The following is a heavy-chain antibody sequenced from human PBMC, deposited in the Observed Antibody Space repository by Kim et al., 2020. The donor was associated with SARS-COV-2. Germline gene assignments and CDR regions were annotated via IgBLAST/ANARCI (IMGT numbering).Heavy chain of an antibody. V-gene: IGHV1-18*01. Sequence: ASVKVSCKASGYTFTSYGISWVRQAPGQGLEWMGWISAYNGNTNYAQKLQGRVTMTTDTSTSTAYMELRSLRSDDTAVYYCARDRSRITIFGVVITRHYYYMDVWGKGTTVTVSS. CDR2: ISAYNGNT. CDR3: ARDRSRITIFGVVITRHYYYMDV. J-gene: IGHJ6*03. D-gene: IGHD3-3*01. CDR1: GYTFTSYG.